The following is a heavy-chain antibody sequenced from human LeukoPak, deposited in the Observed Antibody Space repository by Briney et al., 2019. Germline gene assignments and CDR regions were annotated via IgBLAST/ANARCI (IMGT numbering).Heavy chain of an antibody. CDR2: IYYSGST. J-gene: IGHJ6*03. D-gene: IGHD1-26*01. Sequence: SETLSLTCTVSGGSISSYYWSWIWQPPGKGLEWIGYIYYSGSTNYNPSLKSRVTISVDTSKNQFSLKLSSVTAADTAVYYCARDPIVGAAIYYMDVWGKGTTVTVSS. CDR3: ARDPIVGAAIYYMDV. V-gene: IGHV4-59*01. CDR1: GGSISSYY.